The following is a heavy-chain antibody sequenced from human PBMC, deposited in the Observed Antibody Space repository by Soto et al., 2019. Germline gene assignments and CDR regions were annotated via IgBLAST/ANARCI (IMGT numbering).Heavy chain of an antibody. V-gene: IGHV1-18*01. CDR1: GYTFTDYG. D-gene: IGHD3-3*01. Sequence: QVHLVQSGAEVEKPGASVKVSCKASGYTFTDYGISWVRQAPGQGLQWMGWITAFNGNTKYAQQFQGRVTMTTDTSTSTAYMELRSLESDDTAVYYCARISQSDFWSGYYYFFDCWGQGTLVTVSS. J-gene: IGHJ4*02. CDR2: ITAFNGNT. CDR3: ARISQSDFWSGYYYFFDC.